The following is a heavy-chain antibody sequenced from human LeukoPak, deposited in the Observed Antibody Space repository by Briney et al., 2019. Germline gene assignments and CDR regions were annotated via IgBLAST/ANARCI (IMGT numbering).Heavy chain of an antibody. Sequence: SVRVSCKASGGTFSSYAISGVRQAPGQGLEWVGGIIPIFGTANYAQKFQGRVTTTADECTSTAYMELSRLRSEDTAVYYCARQHMGDSSGYRNQGHSRYFDSWGQGTLVTVSS. CDR1: GGTFSSYA. V-gene: IGHV1-69*13. J-gene: IGHJ4*02. CDR3: ARQHMGDSSGYRNQGHSRYFDS. CDR2: IIPIFGTA. D-gene: IGHD3-22*01.